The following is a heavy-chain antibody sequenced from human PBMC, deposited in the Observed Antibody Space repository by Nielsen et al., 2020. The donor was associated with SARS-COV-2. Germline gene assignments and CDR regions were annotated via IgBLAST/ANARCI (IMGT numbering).Heavy chain of an antibody. D-gene: IGHD3-10*01. J-gene: IGHJ3*01. V-gene: IGHV4-59*02. CDR2: VHYTGIT. Sequence: SETLSLTCTVSGDFVSTSYWSWIRQPPGKGLEWIGYVHYTGITKYKSSLKSRVTMSVDTSNNQFSLKLTSMTAADTAVYYCAREGSGSYPDAFDVWGQGTMVTVSS. CDR3: AREGSGSYPDAFDV. CDR1: GDFVSTSY.